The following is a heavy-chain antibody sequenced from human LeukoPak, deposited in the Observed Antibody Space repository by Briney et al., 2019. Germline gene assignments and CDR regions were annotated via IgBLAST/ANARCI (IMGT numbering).Heavy chain of an antibody. CDR3: ARYCGGDCYGMDV. V-gene: IGHV3-7*04. D-gene: IGHD2-21*02. J-gene: IGHJ6*02. Sequence: ANIKQDGREIRYVDSVKRPFTISRENAKNSLYLQMNSLRAEDTAVYYCARYCGGDCYGMDVWGQGTTVTVS. CDR2: IKQDGREI.